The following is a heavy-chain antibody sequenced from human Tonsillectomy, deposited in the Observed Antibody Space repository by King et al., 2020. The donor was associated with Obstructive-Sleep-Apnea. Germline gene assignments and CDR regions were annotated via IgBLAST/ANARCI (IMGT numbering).Heavy chain of an antibody. CDR3: SILYRQQLVPTNY. V-gene: IGHV3-49*03. J-gene: IGHJ4*02. Sequence: VQLVQSGGGLAQPGRSLRLSCTASGFTFGDYIMSWFRQAPGKGLEWVGFIRSKTYGGTTEYAASVKGRFTISRHDSKSIAYLQMNSLKNEDTAVYYCSILYRQQLVPTNYWGQGTLVTVSS. CDR1: GFTFGDYI. D-gene: IGHD6-13*01. CDR2: IRSKTYGGTT.